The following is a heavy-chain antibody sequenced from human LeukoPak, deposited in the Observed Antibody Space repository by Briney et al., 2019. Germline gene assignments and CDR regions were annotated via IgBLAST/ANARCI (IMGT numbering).Heavy chain of an antibody. Sequence: PGGSLRLSCAASGLTFSSYAIHWVRQAPGKGLEWVAVIWYVGTNPFYADSGKGQFTISRDNAKNTLNLQMNSLRAEDTAVYYCAREANRVPGTMYFDYWGQGTLVTVSS. D-gene: IGHD2-2*01. J-gene: IGHJ4*02. CDR2: IWYVGTNP. V-gene: IGHV3-33*01. CDR3: AREANRVPGTMYFDY. CDR1: GLTFSSYA.